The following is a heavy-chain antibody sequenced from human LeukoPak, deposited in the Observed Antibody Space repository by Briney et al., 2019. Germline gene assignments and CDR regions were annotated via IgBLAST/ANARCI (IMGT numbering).Heavy chain of an antibody. CDR3: ARNRGSSSWSDAFDI. CDR2: IYHSGST. D-gene: IGHD6-13*01. V-gene: IGHV4-30-2*01. J-gene: IGHJ3*02. Sequence: SETLSLTCTVSGGSISSGGYYWSWIRQPPGKGLEWIGYIYHSGSTYYNPSLKSRVTISVDRSKNQFSLKLSSVTAADTAVYYCARNRGSSSWSDAFDIWGQGTMVTVSS. CDR1: GGSISSGGYY.